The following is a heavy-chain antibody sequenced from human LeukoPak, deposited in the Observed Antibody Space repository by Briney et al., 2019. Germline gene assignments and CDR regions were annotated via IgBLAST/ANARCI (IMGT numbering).Heavy chain of an antibody. CDR1: GFSFRSFG. D-gene: IGHD2-2*01. V-gene: IGHV3-21*01. Sequence: GGSLRLSCAASGFSFRSFGMNWVRQAPGKGLEWVSSISSSSAYIYYADSVKGRFTISRDNAKNSLYLQMNSLRAEDTAVYYCARVGCISTSCYDLDYWGQGTLVTVSS. CDR3: ARVGCISTSCYDLDY. CDR2: ISSSSAYI. J-gene: IGHJ4*02.